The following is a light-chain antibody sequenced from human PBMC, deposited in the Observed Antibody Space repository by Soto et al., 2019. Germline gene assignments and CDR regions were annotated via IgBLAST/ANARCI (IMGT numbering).Light chain of an antibody. CDR2: EVS. V-gene: IGLV2-14*01. CDR3: SSYTSSSTLEGV. Sequence: QSVLTQPAAVSGSPGQSVTISCTGPLXDIFVXXXXXXXQHXXGKSPKXIIYEVSTRPSGVSNRFSGSKSGNTASLTISGLQAEDEADYYCSSYTSSSTLEGVFGTGTKVTVL. J-gene: IGLJ1*01. CDR1: LXDIFVXXX.